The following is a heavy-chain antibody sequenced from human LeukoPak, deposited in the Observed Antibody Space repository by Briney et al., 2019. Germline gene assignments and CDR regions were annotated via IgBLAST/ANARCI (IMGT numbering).Heavy chain of an antibody. CDR3: ARGEYYYDSSGRRT. D-gene: IGHD3-22*01. V-gene: IGHV3-66*01. CDR1: GFTVSSNY. CDR2: IYSGGST. J-gene: IGHJ5*02. Sequence: GGSLRLSCAASGFTVSSNYMSWVRQAPGKGLEWVSVIYSGGSTYYADSVKGRFTISRDNSKNTLYLQMNSLRAEDTAVYYCARGEYYYDSSGRRTWGQGTLVTVSS.